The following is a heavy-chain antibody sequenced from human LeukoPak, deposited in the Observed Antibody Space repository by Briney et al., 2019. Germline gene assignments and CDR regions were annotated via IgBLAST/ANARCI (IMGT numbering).Heavy chain of an antibody. J-gene: IGHJ4*02. CDR1: GYTFTSYY. CDR2: INPSGGST. Sequence: ASVKVSCTASGYTFTSYYMHWVRQAPGQGLEWMGIINPSGGSTSYAQKFQGRVTMTRDTSTSTVYMELSSLRSEDTAVYYCARDADSGYDSPPFFDYWGQGTLVTVSS. V-gene: IGHV1-46*01. CDR3: ARDADSGYDSPPFFDY. D-gene: IGHD5-12*01.